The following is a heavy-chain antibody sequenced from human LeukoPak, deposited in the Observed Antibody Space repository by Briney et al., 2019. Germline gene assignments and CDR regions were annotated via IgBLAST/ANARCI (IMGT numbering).Heavy chain of an antibody. CDR3: ARSIRYYYDSSGYLSNPLDY. CDR1: GGSFSGYY. D-gene: IGHD3-22*01. J-gene: IGHJ4*02. Sequence: SETLSLTCAVYGGSFSGYYWSWIRQPPGKGLEWIGEINHSGSTNYNPSLKSRVTISVDTSKNQFSLKLSSVTAADTAVYYCARSIRYYYDSSGYLSNPLDYWGQGTLVTVSS. CDR2: INHSGST. V-gene: IGHV4-34*01.